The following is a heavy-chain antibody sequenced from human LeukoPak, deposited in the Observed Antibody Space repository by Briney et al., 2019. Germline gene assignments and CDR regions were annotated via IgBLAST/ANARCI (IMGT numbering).Heavy chain of an antibody. Sequence: GGSLRLSCAASGFTFASYAMSWVRQAPGKGLEWVSAISGSGGSTYYADSVKGRFTISRDNSKSTLFLQMNSLRAEDTAVYYCAKDPRVGSRVATPCHWGQGTLVTVSS. V-gene: IGHV3-23*01. J-gene: IGHJ4*02. D-gene: IGHD5-24*01. CDR2: ISGSGGST. CDR1: GFTFASYA. CDR3: AKDPRVGSRVATPCH.